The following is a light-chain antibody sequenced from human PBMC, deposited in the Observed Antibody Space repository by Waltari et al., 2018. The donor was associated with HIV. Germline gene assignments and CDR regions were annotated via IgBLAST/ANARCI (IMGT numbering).Light chain of an antibody. CDR3: QQYNDWPLT. J-gene: IGKJ4*01. CDR2: GAS. Sequence: EIVMTQSPATLSVSPGDRVTLSCRASQSVSNNLAWYQQKPGQSPRLLIYGASTRATGIPVTFSGRGSGTEFTLTISSLQSEDFVIYYCQQYNDWPLTFGGGTKVDI. CDR1: QSVSNN. V-gene: IGKV3-15*01.